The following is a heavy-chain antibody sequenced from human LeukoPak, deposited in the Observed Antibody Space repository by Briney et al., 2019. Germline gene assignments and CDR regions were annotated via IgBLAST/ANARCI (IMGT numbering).Heavy chain of an antibody. J-gene: IGHJ4*02. V-gene: IGHV1-2*02. CDR1: GYTFTGYY. CDR3: ARSINSGGFHSDL. CDR2: INPNSGGT. D-gene: IGHD2-8*02. Sequence: ASVKVSCKASGYTFTGYYMGWVRQAPGQGLEWMGWINPNSGGTNYAQKFQGRVTMTRDTSISIAYMELSRLRSDDTAVYYCARSINSGGFHSDLWGQGTLVTVSS.